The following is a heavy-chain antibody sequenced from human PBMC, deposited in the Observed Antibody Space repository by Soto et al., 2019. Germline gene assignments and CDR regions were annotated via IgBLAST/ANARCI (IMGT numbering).Heavy chain of an antibody. D-gene: IGHD3-3*02. V-gene: IGHV1-69*12. J-gene: IGHJ6*02. CDR2: IMPVFATP. CDR1: GGNFSTSA. CDR3: ARDKDRQQLGRNYYYILDV. Sequence: QVQLMQSGAEVKKPGSSVKVSCKASGGNFSTSAISWERQAPGEGLEWVGGIMPVFATPDYAQKFQGRVTISADESTTTAYLELTSLTTDDTGVYYCARDKDRQQLGRNYYYILDVWGQGTAITVSS.